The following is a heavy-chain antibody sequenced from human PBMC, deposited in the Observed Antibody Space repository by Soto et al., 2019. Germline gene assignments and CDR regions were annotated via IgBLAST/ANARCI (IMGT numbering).Heavy chain of an antibody. CDR1: GGSISRYY. J-gene: IGHJ6*02. V-gene: IGHV4-59*01. D-gene: IGHD6-13*01. CDR3: AREGVSSSWYNYYAMDV. Sequence: QVQLQESGPGLVKPSETLSLTCTVSGGSISRYYWSWIRQPPGKGLEWIGYIYYSGSTNYNPSLKSRVTISVDTSKNQFSLKLSSVTAADTAVYYCAREGVSSSWYNYYAMDVWGQGTTVTVSS. CDR2: IYYSGST.